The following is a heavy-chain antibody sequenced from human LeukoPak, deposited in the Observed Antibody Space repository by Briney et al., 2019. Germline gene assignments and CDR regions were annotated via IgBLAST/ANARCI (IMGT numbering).Heavy chain of an antibody. J-gene: IGHJ3*01. CDR1: GGTFSSYA. Sequence: GASVKVSCKASGGTFSSYAISWVRQAPGQGLEWMGGIIPLFGTADYAQKFQGRVTITADESTSTAYMELSGLRSDDTAIYYCARYLVGNIDAFDFWGQGTMVTVSS. CDR3: ARYLVGNIDAFDF. D-gene: IGHD2-8*02. V-gene: IGHV1-69*13. CDR2: IIPLFGTA.